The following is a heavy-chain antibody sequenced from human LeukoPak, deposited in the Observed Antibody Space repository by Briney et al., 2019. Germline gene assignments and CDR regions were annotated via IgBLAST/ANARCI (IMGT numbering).Heavy chain of an antibody. V-gene: IGHV4-59*01. CDR2: IYYSWST. J-gene: IGHJ6*03. Sequence: SETLSLTCTVSGGSISNKYWSWLRQPPGKGLEGIGYIYYSWSTNYNPSLKSRVTILVDTSTNQFSLKLSSVTAADTAVYFCARDWGVDARPGYLDVWGKGTTVTVSS. CDR3: ARDWGVDARPGYLDV. D-gene: IGHD6-6*01. CDR1: GGSISNKY.